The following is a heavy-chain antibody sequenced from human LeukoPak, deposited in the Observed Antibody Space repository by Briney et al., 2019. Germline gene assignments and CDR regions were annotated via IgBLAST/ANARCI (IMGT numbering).Heavy chain of an antibody. V-gene: IGHV1-24*01. D-gene: IGHD1-26*01. CDR1: GYTLTELS. Sequence: GASVKVSCKVSGYTLTELSMHWVRQAPGKGLEWMGGFDPEDGETIYAQKFQGRVTMTEDTSTDTAYMELSSLRSEDTAVYYCATGGRWELPRPYAFEIWGQGTMVTVSS. CDR3: ATGGRWELPRPYAFEI. CDR2: FDPEDGET. J-gene: IGHJ3*02.